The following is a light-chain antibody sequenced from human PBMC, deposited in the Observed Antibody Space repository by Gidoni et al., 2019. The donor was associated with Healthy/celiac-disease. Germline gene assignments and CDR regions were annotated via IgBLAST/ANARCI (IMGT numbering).Light chain of an antibody. CDR2: DAS. V-gene: IGKV3-11*01. J-gene: IGKJ1*01. Sequence: DIVLTQSPATLSLSPGERATLSCRASQRVSSYLAWYQQKPGQAPRLLIYDASNRATGIPARFSGSGSGTDFTLTISSLEPEDVAVYYCQQRSNWPPWTFGQGTKVEIK. CDR1: QRVSSY. CDR3: QQRSNWPPWT.